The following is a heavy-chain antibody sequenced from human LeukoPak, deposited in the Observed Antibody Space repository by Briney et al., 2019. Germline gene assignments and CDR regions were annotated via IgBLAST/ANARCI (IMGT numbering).Heavy chain of an antibody. Sequence: PGGSLRLSCAASGFTFSSYWMSWVREAPGKGLEWVANIKQDGSEKYYVDSVKGRFTIPRDNAKNSLYLQMNSLRAEDTAVYYCARDSLRMVRGVIPLDYWGQGTLVTVSS. CDR3: ARDSLRMVRGVIPLDY. J-gene: IGHJ4*02. D-gene: IGHD3-10*01. CDR2: IKQDGSEK. CDR1: GFTFSSYW. V-gene: IGHV3-7*01.